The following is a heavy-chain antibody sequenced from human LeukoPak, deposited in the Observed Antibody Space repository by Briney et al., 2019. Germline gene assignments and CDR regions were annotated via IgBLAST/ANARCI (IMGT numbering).Heavy chain of an antibody. CDR2: IYPVDSDT. Sequence: GESLKISCKGSEYIFTSYWIGWVRQMPGKGLEWMGIIYPVDSDTRYSPSFQGQVTISADKSISTAYLQWSSLRASDTAMYYCARQKTLGGENWFDPWGQGTLVTVSS. CDR3: ARQKTLGGENWFDP. J-gene: IGHJ5*02. D-gene: IGHD3-16*01. V-gene: IGHV5-51*01. CDR1: EYIFTSYW.